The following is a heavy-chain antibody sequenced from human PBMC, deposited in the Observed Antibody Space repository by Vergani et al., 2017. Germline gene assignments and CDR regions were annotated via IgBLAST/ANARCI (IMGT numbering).Heavy chain of an antibody. J-gene: IGHJ4*02. CDR3: ARISGTIFGVVGFDY. CDR1: GFTFDDYA. V-gene: IGHV3-9*01. Sequence: EVQLVESGGGLVQPGGSLRLSCAASGFTFDDYAMHWVRQAPGKGLEWVSGISWNSGSIGYADSVKGRFTISRDNAKNSLYLQMNSLRAEDTALYYCARISGTIFGVVGFDYWGQGTLVTVSS. CDR2: ISWNSGSI. D-gene: IGHD3-3*01.